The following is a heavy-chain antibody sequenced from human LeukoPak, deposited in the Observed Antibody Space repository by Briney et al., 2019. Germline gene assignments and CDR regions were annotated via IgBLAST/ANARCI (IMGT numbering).Heavy chain of an antibody. CDR3: ARSSYSSSSSV. D-gene: IGHD6-6*01. Sequence: GGSLRLSCAVSGFTFSGFWMSWSRQAPGKGLEWVASINSDGSEGYYADVVKGRFTISRDNAKNSLYLQINSLRAEDTAVYYCARSSYSSSSSVWGQGTMVTVSS. CDR1: GFTFSGFW. CDR2: INSDGSEG. V-gene: IGHV3-7*03. J-gene: IGHJ3*01.